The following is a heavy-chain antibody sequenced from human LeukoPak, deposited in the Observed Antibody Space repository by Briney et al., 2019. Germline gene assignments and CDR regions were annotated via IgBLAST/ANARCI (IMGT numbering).Heavy chain of an antibody. D-gene: IGHD1-7*01. J-gene: IGHJ5*01. CDR3: ARVPLSGTTRFDS. CDR2: ISSSSSYI. CDR1: GFTFSSYS. V-gene: IGHV3-21*01. Sequence: GGSLRLSCAASGFTFSSYSMNWVRQAPGKGLEWVSSISSSSSYIYYADSVKRRFTISRDNAKNSLSLQMNSLRAEDTAGYFCARVPLSGTTRFDSWGQGTLVPVSS.